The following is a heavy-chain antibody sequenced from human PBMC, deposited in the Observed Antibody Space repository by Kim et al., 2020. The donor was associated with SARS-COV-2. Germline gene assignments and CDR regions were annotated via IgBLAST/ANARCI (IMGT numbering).Heavy chain of an antibody. CDR1: GFTFSSYS. D-gene: IGHD1-7*01. J-gene: IGHJ4*02. CDR3: ARGGITGTTAVFDY. CDR2: ISSSSSFI. Sequence: GGSLRLSCAASGFTFSSYSMNWVRQAPGKGLEWVSSISSSSSFIYSADSVKGRFTISRDNAKNSLYLQMNSLRAEDTAVYYCARGGITGTTAVFDYWGQGTLVTVSS. V-gene: IGHV3-21*01.